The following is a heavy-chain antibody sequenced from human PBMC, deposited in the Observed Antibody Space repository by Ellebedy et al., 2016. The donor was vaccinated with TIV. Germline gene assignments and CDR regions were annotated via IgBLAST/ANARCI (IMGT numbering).Heavy chain of an antibody. V-gene: IGHV4-34*01. Sequence: SETLSLTXAVYGGSFSGYYWSWIRQPPGKGLEWVGEINESGTTTYNPSLKSRVTISVDTSKNQFSLKLSSVTAADTAVYYCARERHYYGSGLFDPWGQGTLVTVSS. CDR1: GGSFSGYY. D-gene: IGHD3-10*01. J-gene: IGHJ5*02. CDR3: ARERHYYGSGLFDP. CDR2: INESGTT.